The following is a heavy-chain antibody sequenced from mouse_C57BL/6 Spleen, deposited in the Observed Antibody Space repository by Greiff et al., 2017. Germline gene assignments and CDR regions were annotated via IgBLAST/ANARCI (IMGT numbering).Heavy chain of an antibody. CDR2: IYPGSGST. J-gene: IGHJ2*01. CDR3: ARQGYYYGSSYLDY. V-gene: IGHV1-55*01. Sequence: QVQLKQPGAELVKPGASVKMSCKASGYTFTSYWITWVKQRPGQGLEWIGDIYPGSGSTNYNEKFKSKATLTVDTSSSTAYMQLSSLTSEDSAVYYCARQGYYYGSSYLDYWGQGTTLTVSS. CDR1: GYTFTSYW. D-gene: IGHD1-1*01.